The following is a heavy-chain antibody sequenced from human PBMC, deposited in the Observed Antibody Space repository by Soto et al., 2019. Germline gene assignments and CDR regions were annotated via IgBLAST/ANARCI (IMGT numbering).Heavy chain of an antibody. D-gene: IGHD3-10*01. CDR3: ARDGPYYYASRMDV. V-gene: IGHV3-53*04. Sequence: EVQLVESGGGLVQPGGSLRLSCVASGIPVSSNYMTWVRQAPGKGLEWVSVLHSGGDTYYANSVKGRFTISRHDSTNRLYLQMNSLTPEDTAVYYCARDGPYYYASRMDVWGQGTTVTVSS. CDR2: LHSGGDT. J-gene: IGHJ6*02. CDR1: GIPVSSNY.